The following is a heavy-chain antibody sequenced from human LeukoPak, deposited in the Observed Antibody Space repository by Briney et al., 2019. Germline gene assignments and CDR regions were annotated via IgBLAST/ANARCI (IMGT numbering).Heavy chain of an antibody. J-gene: IGHJ4*02. D-gene: IGHD1-26*01. CDR2: ISSSGSTI. CDR1: GFTFSSYE. CDR3: ARGDSGSYYFDY. Sequence: GGSLRLSCAASGFTFSSYEMNWVRQAPGKGLEWVSYISSSGSTIYYADSVEGRFTISRDNAKNSLYLQTNSLRAEDTAVYYCARGDSGSYYFDYWGQGTLVTVSS. V-gene: IGHV3-48*03.